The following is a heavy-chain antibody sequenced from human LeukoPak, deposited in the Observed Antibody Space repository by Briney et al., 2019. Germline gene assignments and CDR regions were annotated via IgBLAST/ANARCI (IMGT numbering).Heavy chain of an antibody. CDR1: GGSISSSAYY. Sequence: SETLSLTCTVSGGSISSSAYYWVWIRQPPGKGLEWIGYIYYTGSTNYNPSLKSRVTISVDTSKNQFSLKLSSVTAADTAVYYCARDRPGGSSLDYWGQGTLVTVSS. J-gene: IGHJ4*02. D-gene: IGHD6-13*01. CDR3: ARDRPGGSSLDY. V-gene: IGHV4-61*08. CDR2: IYYTGST.